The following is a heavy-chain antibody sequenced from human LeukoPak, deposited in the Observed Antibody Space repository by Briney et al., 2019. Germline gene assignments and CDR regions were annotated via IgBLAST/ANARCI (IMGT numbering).Heavy chain of an antibody. CDR3: ATRNFDDSGIYALGY. CDR2: IGYDGNNK. CDR1: GFTFSSYG. V-gene: IGHV3-33*01. J-gene: IGHJ4*02. Sequence: PGRSLRLSCAASGFTFSSYGMHWVRQAPGKGLEWVAFIGYDGNNKYCADSVKGRFTISRDSSKNTLYLQMNSLRVEDDTAVYYCATRNFDDSGIYALGYWGQGTLVTVSS. D-gene: IGHD3-10*01.